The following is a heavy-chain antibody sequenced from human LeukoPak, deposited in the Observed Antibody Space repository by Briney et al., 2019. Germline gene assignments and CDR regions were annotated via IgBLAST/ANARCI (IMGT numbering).Heavy chain of an antibody. Sequence: PSETLSLTCTASGGSISSYYWSWIRQPPGKGLEWIGYIYYSGSTYYNPSLKSRVTISVHTSKNQFSLKLSSVTAADTAVYYCARGIPTRYYYDSMGAFDIWGQGTMVTVSS. V-gene: IGHV4-59*01. D-gene: IGHD3-22*01. CDR1: GGSISSYY. CDR2: IYYSGST. J-gene: IGHJ3*02. CDR3: ARGIPTRYYYDSMGAFDI.